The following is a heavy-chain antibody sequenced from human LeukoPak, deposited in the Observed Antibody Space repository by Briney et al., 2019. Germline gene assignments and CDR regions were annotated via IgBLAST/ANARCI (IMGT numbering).Heavy chain of an antibody. CDR2: IKQDGSEK. Sequence: GGSLRLPCAASGFTFSSYWMSWVRQAPGKGLEWVANIKQDGSEKYYVDSVKGRFTISRDNAKNSLYLQMNSLRAEDTAVYYCARAQIMITFGGKGTFDYWGQGTLVTVSS. D-gene: IGHD3-16*01. V-gene: IGHV3-7*01. CDR1: GFTFSSYW. CDR3: ARAQIMITFGGKGTFDY. J-gene: IGHJ4*02.